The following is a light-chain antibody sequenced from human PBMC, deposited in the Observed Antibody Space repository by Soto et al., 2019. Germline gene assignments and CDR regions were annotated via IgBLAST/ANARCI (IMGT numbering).Light chain of an antibody. CDR1: SSDVGGYNY. Sequence: QSALTQPASVSGSPGQSITISCTGTSSDVGGYNYVSWYQQHPGKAPKLMIYEVSNRHSGVSNRFSGSKSGNTASLTISGLQAEDEADYYCSSYTSSSTGVFGTGTKLTVL. V-gene: IGLV2-14*01. CDR2: EVS. J-gene: IGLJ1*01. CDR3: SSYTSSSTGV.